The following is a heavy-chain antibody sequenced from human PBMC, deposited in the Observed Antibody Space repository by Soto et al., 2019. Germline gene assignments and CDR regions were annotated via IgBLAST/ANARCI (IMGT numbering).Heavy chain of an antibody. CDR1: GFTFGDYA. Sequence: GGSLRLSCTASGFTFGDYAMSWFRQAPGKGLEWVGFIRSKAYGGTTEYAASVKGRFTISRDDSKSIAYLQMNSLKTEDTAVYYCTRDQSRYDFWSGYDDSGQGTRVTVSS. CDR3: TRDQSRYDFWSGYDD. J-gene: IGHJ4*02. V-gene: IGHV3-49*03. CDR2: IRSKAYGGTT. D-gene: IGHD3-3*01.